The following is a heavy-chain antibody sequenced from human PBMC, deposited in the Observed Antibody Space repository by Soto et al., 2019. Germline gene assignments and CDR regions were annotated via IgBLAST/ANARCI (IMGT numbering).Heavy chain of an antibody. CDR1: GFTFSSYA. CDR2: ISGSGGST. Sequence: EVQLLESGGGLVQPGGSLRLSCAASGFTFSSYAMSWVRQAPGKGLEWVSAISGSGGSTYYADSVKGRFTISRDNSKNTLYLQMNSLRAEDTAVYYCAKDLHGSGSYYNEVFDYWGQGTLVTVSS. J-gene: IGHJ4*02. V-gene: IGHV3-23*01. D-gene: IGHD3-10*01. CDR3: AKDLHGSGSYYNEVFDY.